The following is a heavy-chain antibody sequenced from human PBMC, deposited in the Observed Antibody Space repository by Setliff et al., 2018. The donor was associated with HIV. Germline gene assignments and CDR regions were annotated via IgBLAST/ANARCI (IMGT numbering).Heavy chain of an antibody. Sequence: SETLSLTCDVSGGSISSFNWWSWVRQSPGKGLEWIGEIYHTGSTNYSPSLKSRVTISGDTSMDQFSLKLNSVTAADTAVYYCARGRSCSSSSCDLVYYYYYGMDVWGHGSTVTVSS. V-gene: IGHV4-4*02. J-gene: IGHJ6*02. CDR3: ARGRSCSSSSCDLVYYYYYGMDV. D-gene: IGHD2-2*01. CDR1: GGSISSFNW. CDR2: IYHTGST.